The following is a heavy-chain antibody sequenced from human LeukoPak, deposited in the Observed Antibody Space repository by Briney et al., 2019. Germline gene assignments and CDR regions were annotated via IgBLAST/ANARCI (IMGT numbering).Heavy chain of an antibody. D-gene: IGHD2-15*01. CDR2: ISDSGGST. CDR3: VRGYSFGPYGMDV. V-gene: IGHV3-64D*09. CDR1: GFPFSSYA. J-gene: IGHJ6*02. Sequence: GGSLRLSCSASGFPFSSYAMHWVRQAPGKGLEYVSAISDSGGSTYYADSVKGRFTISRDNPKNTLYLQMSSLRAEDTAVYFCVRGYSFGPYGMDVWGQGTTVTVSS.